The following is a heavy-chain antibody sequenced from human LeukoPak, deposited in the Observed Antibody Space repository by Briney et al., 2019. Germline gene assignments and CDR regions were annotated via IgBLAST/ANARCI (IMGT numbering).Heavy chain of an antibody. J-gene: IGHJ4*02. CDR3: AKRGPIYTSSPGNYFDY. CDR1: GFTFSSHW. CDR2: FGTRSTSI. Sequence: GGSLRLSCAASGFTFSSHWMHWVRQVPGKGLEWVSSFGTRSTSIYHAGSVKGRFAISRDNAKNSLYLQMNSLRAEDTAIYYCAKRGPIYTSSPGNYFDYWGQGTLVTVSS. D-gene: IGHD6-6*01. V-gene: IGHV3-21*04.